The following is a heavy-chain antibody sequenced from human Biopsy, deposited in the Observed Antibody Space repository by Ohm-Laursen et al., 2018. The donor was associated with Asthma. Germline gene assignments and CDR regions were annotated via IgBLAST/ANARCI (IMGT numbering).Heavy chain of an antibody. Sequence: SLRLSCAASGFTFRSYAMHWVRQAPGKGLEWVAEGGSYYDGGLKYYADSVNGRFTVSRDDSKNTLYLQMNSLRPDDTAVYYCARDVMEWYLPAFDFWGQGTLVPVSS. D-gene: IGHD3-3*01. CDR2: GGSYYDGGLK. J-gene: IGHJ4*02. CDR1: GFTFRSYA. V-gene: IGHV3-30-3*01. CDR3: ARDVMEWYLPAFDF.